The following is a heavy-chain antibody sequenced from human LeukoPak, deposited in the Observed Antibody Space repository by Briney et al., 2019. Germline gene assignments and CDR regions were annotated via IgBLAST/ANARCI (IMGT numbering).Heavy chain of an antibody. CDR1: GGSISSSSYS. D-gene: IGHD3-10*01. J-gene: IGHJ4*02. CDR2: MYYSCNT. CDR3: GRHISVVRGVLRPNDY. Sequence: PSENLSLTCTVSGGSISSSSYSWGWIRKSPGKELEWIGSMYYSCNTYYNPTLKSRVTISVDTSNNPFSLRLTSVTAADTAVYYCGRHISVVRGVLRPNDYWGQGTLVTVSS. V-gene: IGHV4-39*01.